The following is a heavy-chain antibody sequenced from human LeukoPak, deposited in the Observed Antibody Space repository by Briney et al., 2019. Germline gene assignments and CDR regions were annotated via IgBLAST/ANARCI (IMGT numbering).Heavy chain of an antibody. D-gene: IGHD3-22*01. Sequence: GGSLILSCAASGFTFDDYDLNWVRQAPGKGLEWVSGISWNGRNTAYAESLKGRFTISRDNAKNSLYLQMNSLRAEDTAFYYCARVQQYDKFDYWGQGTLVTVSS. CDR2: ISWNGRNT. J-gene: IGHJ4*02. V-gene: IGHV3-20*04. CDR1: GFTFDDYD. CDR3: ARVQQYDKFDY.